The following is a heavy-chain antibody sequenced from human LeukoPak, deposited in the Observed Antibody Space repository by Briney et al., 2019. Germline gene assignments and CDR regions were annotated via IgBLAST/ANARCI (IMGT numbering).Heavy chain of an antibody. J-gene: IGHJ3*02. CDR2: ISSSSSYI. CDR3: ARADCSGGSCYRGAFDI. V-gene: IGHV3-21*01. D-gene: IGHD2-15*01. CDR1: GFTFSSYS. Sequence: PGGSLRLSCAASGFTFSSYSMNWVRQAPGKGLKWVSSISSSSSYIYYADSVKGRFTISRDNAKNSLYLQMNSLRAEDTAVYYCARADCSGGSCYRGAFDIWGQGTMVTVSS.